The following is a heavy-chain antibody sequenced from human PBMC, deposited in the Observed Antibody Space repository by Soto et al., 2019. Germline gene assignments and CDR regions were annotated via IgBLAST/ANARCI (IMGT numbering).Heavy chain of an antibody. CDR1: GGSFSGYY. Sequence: SSETLSLTCAVYGGSFSGYYWSWIRQPPGKGLEWIGEINHSGSTNYNPSLKSRVTISVDTSKNQFSLKLSSVTAADTAVYYCARGPARPQKQQLVLRGRFNWFDPWGQGTLVTVSS. CDR2: INHSGST. CDR3: ARGPARPQKQQLVLRGRFNWFDP. V-gene: IGHV4-34*01. D-gene: IGHD6-13*01. J-gene: IGHJ5*02.